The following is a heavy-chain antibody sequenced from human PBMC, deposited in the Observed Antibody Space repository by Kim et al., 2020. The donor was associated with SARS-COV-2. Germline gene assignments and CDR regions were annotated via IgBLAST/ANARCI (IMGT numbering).Heavy chain of an antibody. J-gene: IGHJ6*02. CDR3: ARALDSSGYYYVGYYGMDV. D-gene: IGHD3-22*01. Sequence: GRFTISNDNSQNTLYLQMNSLRAEETAVYYCARALDSSGYYYVGYYGMDVWGQGTTVTVSS. V-gene: IGHV3-30*07.